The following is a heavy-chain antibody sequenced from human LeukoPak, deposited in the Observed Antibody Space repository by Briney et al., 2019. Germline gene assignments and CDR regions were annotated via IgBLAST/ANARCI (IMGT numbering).Heavy chain of an antibody. J-gene: IGHJ5*02. CDR1: GYTFTSYD. Sequence: ASVKVSCKASGYTFTSYDINWVRQATGQGLEWMGWMNPNSGNTGYAQKFQGRVTMTRSTSISTAYMELSSLRSEDTAVYYWARARSGWYWFDPWGQGTLVTVSS. V-gene: IGHV1-8*01. CDR2: MNPNSGNT. D-gene: IGHD6-19*01. CDR3: ARARSGWYWFDP.